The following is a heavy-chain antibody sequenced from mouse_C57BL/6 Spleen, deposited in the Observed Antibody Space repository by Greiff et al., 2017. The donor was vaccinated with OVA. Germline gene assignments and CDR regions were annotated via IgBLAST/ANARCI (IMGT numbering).Heavy chain of an antibody. J-gene: IGHJ2*01. V-gene: IGHV5-17*01. CDR3: ARPRPYYYGSFDY. Sequence: EVQVVESGGGLVKPGGSLKLSCAASGFTFSDYGMHWVRQAPEKGLEWVAYISSGSSTIYYADTVKGRFTISRDNAKNTLFLQMTSLRSEDTAMYYCARPRPYYYGSFDYWGQGTTLTVSS. D-gene: IGHD1-1*01. CDR1: GFTFSDYG. CDR2: ISSGSSTI.